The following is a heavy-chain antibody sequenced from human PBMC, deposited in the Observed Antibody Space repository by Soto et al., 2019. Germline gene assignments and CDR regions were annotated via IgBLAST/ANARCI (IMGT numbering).Heavy chain of an antibody. CDR2: IKSKTDGGTT. D-gene: IGHD3-10*01. J-gene: IGHJ6*02. V-gene: IGHV3-15*07. Sequence: EVQLVESGGGLVKPGGSLRLSCAASGFTFSNAWMNWVRQAPGKGLEWVGRIKSKTDGGTTDYAAPVKGRFTISRDDSKNTLYPQMKSLKTEDTAVYYCTTAPHVFDYYGMDVWGQGTTVTVSS. CDR3: TTAPHVFDYYGMDV. CDR1: GFTFSNAW.